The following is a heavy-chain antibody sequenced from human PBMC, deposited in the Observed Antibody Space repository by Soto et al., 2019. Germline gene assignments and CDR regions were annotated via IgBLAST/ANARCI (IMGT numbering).Heavy chain of an antibody. CDR3: TKEHSNYPDNWFDP. J-gene: IGHJ5*02. CDR2: IDSGGGST. V-gene: IGHV3-23*01. Sequence: EVHLLVSGGGSVQPGGSLRLSCAASGFSFSNYAMSWVRQAPGTGLEWVSAIDSGGGSTYYAASVKGRFSISRDHSMNTMYLQMNSLRAEDTAIYYCTKEHSNYPDNWFDPWGQGTLVSVSS. D-gene: IGHD4-4*01. CDR1: GFSFSNYA.